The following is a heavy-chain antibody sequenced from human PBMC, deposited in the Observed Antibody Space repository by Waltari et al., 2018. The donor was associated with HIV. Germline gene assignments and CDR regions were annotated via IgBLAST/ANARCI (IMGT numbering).Heavy chain of an antibody. D-gene: IGHD7-27*01. CDR1: GGSVSSGTYC. V-gene: IGHV4-61*01. CDR3: ARRGTGGRAFDI. Sequence: QVQLQESGPGLAKSSETLSPTCTVSGGSVSSGTYCCSWIRQPPGKGLEWIGYIYNSGNTNYNPSLKSRVTISVDTSKNQFSLRLSSVTAADTAVYYCARRGTGGRAFDIWGQGTMVTVSS. J-gene: IGHJ3*02. CDR2: IYNSGNT.